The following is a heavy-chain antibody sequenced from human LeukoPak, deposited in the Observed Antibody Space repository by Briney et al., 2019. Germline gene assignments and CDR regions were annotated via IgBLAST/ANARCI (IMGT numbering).Heavy chain of an antibody. Sequence: GSLRLSCAASGFTFSSYSMNWVRQAPGKGLEWVSYIGSGSSSIKYADSVKGRFTISRDNAKNSLYLQVNSLRVEDTAVYYCARSAPGPFAAFDIWGQGTMVTVSS. D-gene: IGHD3-3*01. V-gene: IGHV3-48*01. CDR2: IGSGSSSI. CDR3: ARSAPGPFAAFDI. CDR1: GFTFSSYS. J-gene: IGHJ3*02.